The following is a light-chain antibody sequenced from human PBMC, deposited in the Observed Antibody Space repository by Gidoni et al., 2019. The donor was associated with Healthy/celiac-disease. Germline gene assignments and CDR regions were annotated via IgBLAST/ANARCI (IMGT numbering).Light chain of an antibody. J-gene: IGKJ1*01. Sequence: DIVMTKSPLALPVTPGEPASISCRSSQSLLHRNVYNYLDWYLQKPGQYPQLLIYLGSNRASGVPDRFSGRGSGTDFTLKISRVESGDVGFYYFMPALQTPWTFXXXTKVEIK. CDR3: MPALQTPWT. CDR2: LGS. V-gene: IGKV2-28*01. CDR1: QSLLHRNVYNY.